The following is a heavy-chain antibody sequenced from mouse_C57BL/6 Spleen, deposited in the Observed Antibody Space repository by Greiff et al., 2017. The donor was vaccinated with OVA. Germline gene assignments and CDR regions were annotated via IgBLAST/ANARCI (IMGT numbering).Heavy chain of an antibody. CDR1: GYTFTDYY. D-gene: IGHD1-1*01. J-gene: IGHJ1*03. Sequence: VQLQQSGPELVKPGASVKISCKASGYTFTDYYMNWVKQSHGKSLEWIGDINPNNGGTSYNQKFKGKATLTVDKSSSTAYMELRSLTSEDSAVYYCARRAYYGSSYDWYYDVWGTGTTVTVSS. V-gene: IGHV1-26*01. CDR3: ARRAYYGSSYDWYYDV. CDR2: INPNNGGT.